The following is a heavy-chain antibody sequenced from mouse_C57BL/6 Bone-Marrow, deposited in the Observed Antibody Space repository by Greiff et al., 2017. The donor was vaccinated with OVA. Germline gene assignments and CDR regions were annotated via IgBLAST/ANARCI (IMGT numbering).Heavy chain of an antibody. J-gene: IGHJ2*01. CDR3: ARDYGSSYCY. D-gene: IGHD1-1*01. V-gene: IGHV1-59*01. CDR1: GYTFTSYW. Sequence: VQLQQPGAELVRPGTSVKLSCKASGYTFTSYWMHWVKQRPGQGLEWIGVIDPSDSYTNYNQKFKGKATLTVDTSSSTAYMQLISLTSEDSAVYYCARDYGSSYCYWGQGTTLTVSS. CDR2: IDPSDSYT.